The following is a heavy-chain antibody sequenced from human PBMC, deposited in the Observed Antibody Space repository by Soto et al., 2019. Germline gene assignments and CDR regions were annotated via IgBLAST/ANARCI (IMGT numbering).Heavy chain of an antibody. V-gene: IGHV3-48*03. Sequence: PGGSLRLSCAASGFTFSSYEMNWVRQAPGKGLEWVSYISSSGSTIYYADSVKGRFTISRDNAKNSLYLQMNSLRAEDTAVYYCARDAEGELLFYYGMDVWGQGTTVTVSS. J-gene: IGHJ6*02. D-gene: IGHD1-26*01. CDR1: GFTFSSYE. CDR3: ARDAEGELLFYYGMDV. CDR2: ISSSGSTI.